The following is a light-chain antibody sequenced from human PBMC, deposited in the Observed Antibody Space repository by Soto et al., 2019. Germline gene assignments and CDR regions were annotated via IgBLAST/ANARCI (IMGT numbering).Light chain of an antibody. J-gene: IGKJ1*01. CDR1: QTVSSSY. Sequence: IVLTQSPGTLSLSPGEGATLSCRASQTVSSSYLAWYQQKPGQAPRLLIYGASSRATGIPDRFRGSGSGTDFTLTISRLEPEDFAVYYCQQYGNSPQTFGQGTKVDIK. CDR3: QQYGNSPQT. CDR2: GAS. V-gene: IGKV3-20*01.